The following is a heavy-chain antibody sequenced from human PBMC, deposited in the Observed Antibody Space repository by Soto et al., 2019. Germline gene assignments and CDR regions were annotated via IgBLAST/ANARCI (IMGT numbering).Heavy chain of an antibody. J-gene: IGHJ4*02. CDR2: IYYSGST. D-gene: IGHD3-9*01. Sequence: SETLSLTCTVSGGSISSYYWSWIRQPPGKGLEWIGYIYYSGSTNYNPSLKSRVTISVDTSKNQFSLKLSSVTAADTAVYYCARARRYNYFDYWGQGTLVTVS. CDR3: ARARRYNYFDY. CDR1: GGSISSYY. V-gene: IGHV4-59*01.